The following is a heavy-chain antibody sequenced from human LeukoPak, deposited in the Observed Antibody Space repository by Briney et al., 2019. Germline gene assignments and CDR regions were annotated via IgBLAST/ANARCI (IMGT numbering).Heavy chain of an antibody. CDR3: ARGFATMVRGVVLDF. CDR1: GDSISSGSYY. D-gene: IGHD3-10*01. V-gene: IGHV4-39*01. J-gene: IGHJ4*02. Sequence: SETLSLTCTVSGDSISSGSYYWDWIRQPPGKGLEWIGSIYYSGNTYYNPSLKSRVTMSVDTSKNQFSLRLSSVTASDTAVYYCARGFATMVRGVVLDFWGQGTLVTVSS. CDR2: IYYSGNT.